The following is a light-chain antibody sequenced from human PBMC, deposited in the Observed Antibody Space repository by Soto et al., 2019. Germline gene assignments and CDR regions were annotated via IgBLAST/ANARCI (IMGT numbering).Light chain of an antibody. V-gene: IGKV3-20*01. CDR1: QSVSSSY. J-gene: IGKJ1*01. Sequence: DIVLTQSPGTLSLSPGERATLSCRASQSVSSSYLAWYQQKLGQAPRLLIYGVSNKATGIPDRFSGSGSGTDFTLTISRLESEDFAVYYCQQYDTSPITFGRGTKVEIK. CDR3: QQYDTSPIT. CDR2: GVS.